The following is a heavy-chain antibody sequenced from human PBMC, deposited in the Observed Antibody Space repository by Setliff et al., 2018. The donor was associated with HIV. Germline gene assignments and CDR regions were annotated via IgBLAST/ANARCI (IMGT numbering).Heavy chain of an antibody. D-gene: IGHD6-19*01. CDR3: ARGMYSSGWYDAFDI. V-gene: IGHV1-69*13. Sequence: SVKVSCKASGGTFNSYAINWVRQAPGQGLEWMGGIIPVLGTANYAQNFQGRVTITADESTSTAYMELSSLRSEDTAVYYCARGMYSSGWYDAFDIWGQGTMVTVSS. CDR2: IIPVLGTA. J-gene: IGHJ3*02. CDR1: GGTFNSYA.